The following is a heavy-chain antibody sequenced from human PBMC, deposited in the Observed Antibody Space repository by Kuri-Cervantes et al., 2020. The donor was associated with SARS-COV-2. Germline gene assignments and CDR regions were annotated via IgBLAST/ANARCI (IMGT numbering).Heavy chain of an antibody. V-gene: IGHV3-48*03. CDR1: GFTFSGYE. CDR2: IGHTDNTI. J-gene: IGHJ4*02. D-gene: IGHD3-22*01. CDR3: ARHKSSGYSNDY. Sequence: GESLKISCAASGFTFSGYETSWVRQAPGKGLEWVAYIGHTDNTIYYADSVKGRSTISRDNPKTSLYLQMSSLRAEDTAVYYCARHKSSGYSNDYWGQGILVTVSS.